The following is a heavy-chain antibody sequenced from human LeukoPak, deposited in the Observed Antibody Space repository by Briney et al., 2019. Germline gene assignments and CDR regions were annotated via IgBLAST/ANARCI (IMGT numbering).Heavy chain of an antibody. CDR3: ARDPRYYYDSSGYD. J-gene: IGHJ4*02. D-gene: IGHD3-22*01. CDR2: INPNSGGT. CDR1: GYTFTGYY. V-gene: IGHV1-2*02. Sequence: ASVKVSCKASGYTFTGYYMHWVRQAPGQGLEWMGWINPNSGGTNYAQKFQGRVIMTRDTSISTAYMELSRLRSDDTAVYYCARDPRYYYDSSGYDWGQGTLVTVSS.